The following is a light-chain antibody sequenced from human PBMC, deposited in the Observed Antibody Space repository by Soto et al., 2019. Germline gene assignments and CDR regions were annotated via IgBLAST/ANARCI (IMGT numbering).Light chain of an antibody. CDR3: QQYDSSPPGT. Sequence: EIVLTQSPGTLSLSPGERATLSCRASQSVSSRYLAWYQKKPGQAPRLLIYGASSRVTGIPDRFSGSGSGTDFTLTIRRLEPEDFAVYYCQQYDSSPPGTFGQGTKVEIK. V-gene: IGKV3-20*01. CDR1: QSVSSRY. CDR2: GAS. J-gene: IGKJ1*01.